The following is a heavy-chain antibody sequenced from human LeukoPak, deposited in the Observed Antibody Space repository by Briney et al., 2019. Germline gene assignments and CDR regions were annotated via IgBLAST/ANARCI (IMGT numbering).Heavy chain of an antibody. D-gene: IGHD3-16*01. J-gene: IGHJ3*02. CDR3: ARVWARLESTNAFDI. V-gene: IGHV1-69*05. CDR2: IIPIFGTA. Sequence: ASVKVSCKASGGTFSSYAISWVRQAPGQGLEWMGRIIPIFGTANYAQKLQGRVTITTDESTSTAYMELSSLRSEDTAVYYCARVWARLESTNAFDIWGQGTMVTVSS. CDR1: GGTFSSYA.